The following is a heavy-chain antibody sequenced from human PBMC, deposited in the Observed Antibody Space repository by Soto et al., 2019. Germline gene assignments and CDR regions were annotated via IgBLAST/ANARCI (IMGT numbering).Heavy chain of an antibody. CDR3: ARGVTIFGVAIFDVPLAYYGMDV. CDR2: IIPIFGTA. Sequence: SVKVSCKASGGTFSSYAISWVRQAPGQGLEWMGGIIPIFGTANYAQKFQGRVTITADESTSTAYMELSSLRSEDTAVYYCARGVTIFGVAIFDVPLAYYGMDVRAQGTTVTVSS. J-gene: IGHJ6*02. CDR1: GGTFSSYA. V-gene: IGHV1-69*13. D-gene: IGHD3-3*01.